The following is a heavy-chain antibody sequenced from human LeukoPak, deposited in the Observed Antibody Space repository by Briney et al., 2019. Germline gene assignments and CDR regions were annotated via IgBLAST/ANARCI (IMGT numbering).Heavy chain of an antibody. V-gene: IGHV4-34*01. Sequence: PSETLSLTCAVYGGSFSGYYWSWIRQPPGKGLEWIGEINHSGSTNYNPSLKSRVTISVDTSKNQFSLKLSSVTAADTAVYYCARGPRQITMIVGWVGYWGQGTLVTVSS. CDR1: GGSFSGYY. J-gene: IGHJ4*02. D-gene: IGHD3-22*01. CDR2: INHSGST. CDR3: ARGPRQITMIVGWVGY.